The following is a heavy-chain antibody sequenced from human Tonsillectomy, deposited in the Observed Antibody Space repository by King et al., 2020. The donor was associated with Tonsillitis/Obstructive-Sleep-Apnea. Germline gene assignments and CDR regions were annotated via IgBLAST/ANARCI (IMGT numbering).Heavy chain of an antibody. CDR1: GFTFDDYV. CDR3: AKAPYGGDAFDI. V-gene: IGHV3-43*02. J-gene: IGHJ3*02. D-gene: IGHD4-23*01. CDR2: ISGDGGST. Sequence: EVQLVESGGGVVQPGGSLRLSCAASGFTFDDYVMHWVRQAPGKGLEWVSLISGDGGSTYYADSVKGRFTISRDSSKNSLYLQINSLRTEDTALYYCAKAPYGGDAFDIWGQGTMVTVSS.